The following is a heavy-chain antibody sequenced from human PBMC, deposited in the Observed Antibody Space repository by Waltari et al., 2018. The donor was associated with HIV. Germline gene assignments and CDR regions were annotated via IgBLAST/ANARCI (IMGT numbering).Heavy chain of an antibody. CDR2: IYWHGEK. V-gene: IGHV2-5*04. Sequence: ITLRESGPAHLKATQTLTLTCPYSGFPLPTCWGGVGWIRQPPGEALEGLAVIYWHGEKRYSPSLAKRPDITKATYDNRVSLTMTTMDPRDAGTYFGGSSLGRGGAYFDHWGQGTGVTVS. J-gene: IGHJ4*02. CDR1: GFPLPTCWGG. D-gene: IGHD2-21*01. CDR3: GSSLGRGGAYFDH.